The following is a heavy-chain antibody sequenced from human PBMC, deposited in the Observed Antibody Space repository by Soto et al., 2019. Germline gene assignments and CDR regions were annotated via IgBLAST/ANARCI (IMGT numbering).Heavy chain of an antibody. J-gene: IGHJ4*02. V-gene: IGHV2-70*11. CDR3: ARSRIAARLWYFDY. CDR1: GFSLSTSGMC. D-gene: IGHD6-6*01. CDR2: IDWDDDK. Sequence: SGPTLVNPTQTLTLTCTFSGFSLSTSGMCVSWIRQPPGKALEWLARIDWDDDKYYSTSLKTRLTISKDTSKNQVVLTMTNMDPVDTATYYCARSRIAARLWYFDYWGQGTLVTVSS.